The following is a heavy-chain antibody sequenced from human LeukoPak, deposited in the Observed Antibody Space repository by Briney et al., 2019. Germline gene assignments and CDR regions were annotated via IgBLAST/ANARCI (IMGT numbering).Heavy chain of an antibody. CDR3: ARGADYYGSGSY. CDR2: IIPILGIA. V-gene: IGHV1-69*04. CDR1: GGTFSSYA. Sequence: SVKVSCKASGGTFSSYAISWVRQAPGQGLEWMGRIIPILGIANYAQKFQGRVTITADKSTSTAYMELSSLRSEDTAVYYCARGADYYGSGSYWGQGTLVPVSS. J-gene: IGHJ4*02. D-gene: IGHD3-10*01.